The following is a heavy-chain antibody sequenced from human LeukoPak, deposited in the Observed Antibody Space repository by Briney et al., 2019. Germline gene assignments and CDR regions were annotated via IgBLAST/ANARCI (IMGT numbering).Heavy chain of an antibody. V-gene: IGHV4-34*01. CDR3: ARRRLGYYFDY. D-gene: IGHD5-24*01. J-gene: IGHJ4*02. Sequence: MPSETLSLSCGVYGGSFSGYYWSWIRQPPGKGLEWIGEINPRGSTNYSPSLKSRVTLSADTSKNQFSLTLNSVTAADTAVYYCARRRLGYYFDYWGQGTLVTVSS. CDR1: GGSFSGYY. CDR2: INPRGST.